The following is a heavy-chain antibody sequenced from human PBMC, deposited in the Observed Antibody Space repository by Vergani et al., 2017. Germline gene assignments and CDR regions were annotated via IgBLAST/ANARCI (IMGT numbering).Heavy chain of an antibody. V-gene: IGHV4-39*01. Sequence: QLQLQESGPGLVKPSETLSLTCTVSGGSISSRRYYWGWLRQPPGKGLEWIGSIYYSGITYYNPSLQSRVTISVDTSKNQFSLKLRSVTAADTAVYYCARYGDYDGRDVWGQGTTVTVSS. CDR3: ARYGDYDGRDV. CDR2: IYYSGIT. CDR1: GGSISSRRYY. D-gene: IGHD4-17*01. J-gene: IGHJ6*02.